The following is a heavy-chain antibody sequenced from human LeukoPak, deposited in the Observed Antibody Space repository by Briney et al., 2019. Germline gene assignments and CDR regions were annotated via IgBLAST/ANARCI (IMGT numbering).Heavy chain of an antibody. D-gene: IGHD6-13*01. CDR3: ARDGDIAAAGTYSDFDY. Sequence: ASVTVSCKASGYTFTGYYMHWVRQAPGQGLEWMGWINPNSGGTNYAQKFQGRVTMTRDTSISTAYMELSRLRSDDTAVYYCARDGDIAAAGTYSDFDYWGQGTLVTVSS. CDR2: INPNSGGT. V-gene: IGHV1-2*02. CDR1: GYTFTGYY. J-gene: IGHJ4*02.